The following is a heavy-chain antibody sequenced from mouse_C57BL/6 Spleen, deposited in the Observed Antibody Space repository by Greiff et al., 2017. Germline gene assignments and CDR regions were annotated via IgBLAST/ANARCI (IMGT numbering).Heavy chain of an antibody. V-gene: IGHV1-80*01. J-gene: IGHJ3*01. CDR2: IYPGDGDT. CDR3: ARSAYYSNPAWFAY. D-gene: IGHD2-5*01. CDR1: GYAFSSYW. Sequence: QVQLKESGAELVKPGASVKISCKASGYAFSSYWMNWVKQRPGKGLEWIGQIYPGDGDTNYNGKFKGKATLTADKSSSTAYMQLSSLTSEDSAVYFCARSAYYSNPAWFAYWGQGTLVTVSA.